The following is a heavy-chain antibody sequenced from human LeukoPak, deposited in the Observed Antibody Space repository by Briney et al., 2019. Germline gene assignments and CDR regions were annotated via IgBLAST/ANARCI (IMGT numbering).Heavy chain of an antibody. Sequence: GGSLRLSCAASGFTFSDYYMSWIRQAPGKGLEWVGLIKTKTDGGTTDYGAPVKGRFTISRDDSKNTLYLQMNSLKTEDTAVYYCTTEVSYYYDYNWFDPWGQGTLVTVSS. CDR3: TTEVSYYYDYNWFDP. J-gene: IGHJ5*02. D-gene: IGHD3-22*01. CDR2: IKTKTDGGTT. V-gene: IGHV3-15*01. CDR1: GFTFSDYY.